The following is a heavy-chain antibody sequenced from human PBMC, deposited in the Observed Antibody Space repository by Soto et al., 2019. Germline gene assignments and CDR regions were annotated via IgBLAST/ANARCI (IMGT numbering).Heavy chain of an antibody. V-gene: IGHV5-51*01. CDR1: GYSFTSYW. D-gene: IGHD6-6*01. CDR3: ARWHSSSSAFDY. Sequence: GESLKISCKGSGYSFTSYWIGWVRQMPGKGLKWMGIIYPGDSDTRYSPSFQGQVTISADKSISTAYLQWRSLKASDTAMYYCARWHSSSSAFDYWGQGTLVTFSS. J-gene: IGHJ4*02. CDR2: IYPGDSDT.